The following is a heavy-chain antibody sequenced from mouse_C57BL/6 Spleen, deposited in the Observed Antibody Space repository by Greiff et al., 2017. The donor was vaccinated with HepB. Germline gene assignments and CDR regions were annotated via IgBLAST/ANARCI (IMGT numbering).Heavy chain of an antibody. Sequence: QQSCKASGYTFTSYWMHWVKQRPGRGLEWIGRIDPNSGGTKYNEKFKSKATLTVDKPSSTAYMQLSSLTSEDSAVYYCARYEGLYYESWFAYWGQGTLVTVSA. D-gene: IGHD2-4*01. J-gene: IGHJ3*01. V-gene: IGHV1-72*01. CDR1: GYTFTSYW. CDR3: ARYEGLYYESWFAY. CDR2: IDPNSGGT.